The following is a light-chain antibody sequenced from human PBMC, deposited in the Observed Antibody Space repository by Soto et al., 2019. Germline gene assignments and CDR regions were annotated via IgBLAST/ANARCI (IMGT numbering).Light chain of an antibody. CDR3: QQYTNYPWT. V-gene: IGKV1-5*03. Sequence: DIQMTQSPSTLSASVGDRFTITCRSSQSISSWLAWYQQKPGKAPKLLIYKASSLESGVPSRISGSGSGTEFTLTISSLQPDDFATYYCQQYTNYPWTFGQGTKVDIK. CDR1: QSISSW. CDR2: KAS. J-gene: IGKJ1*01.